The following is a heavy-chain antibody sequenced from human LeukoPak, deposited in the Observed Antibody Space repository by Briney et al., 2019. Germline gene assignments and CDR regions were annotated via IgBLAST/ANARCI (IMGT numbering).Heavy chain of an antibody. D-gene: IGHD5-18*01. CDR2: ISSSSSYI. Sequence: GGSLRLSCAASGFTSSSYSMNWVRQAPGKGLEWVSSISSSSSYIYYADSVKGRFTISRDNSKNTLYLQMNSLRAEDTAVYYCAKDLQSIQLWYFDYWGQGTLVAVSS. J-gene: IGHJ4*02. V-gene: IGHV3-21*04. CDR1: GFTSSSYS. CDR3: AKDLQSIQLWYFDY.